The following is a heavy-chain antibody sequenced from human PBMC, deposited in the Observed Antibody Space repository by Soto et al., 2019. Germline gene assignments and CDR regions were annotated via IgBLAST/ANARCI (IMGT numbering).Heavy chain of an antibody. CDR3: AHTYGSGKYYDNYGMDV. Sequence: SGPTLVHPPQTLTLTCNFSGFSLRTSGMCVSWIRQPPGKALEWLELIDWDDDKYYSTSLKTRLTISKDTSKNQVVLTMTNMDPVDTAPYYCAHTYGSGKYYDNYGMDVWGQGTTVTVSS. J-gene: IGHJ6*02. CDR1: GFSLRTSGMC. CDR2: IDWDDDK. V-gene: IGHV2-70*12. D-gene: IGHD3-10*01.